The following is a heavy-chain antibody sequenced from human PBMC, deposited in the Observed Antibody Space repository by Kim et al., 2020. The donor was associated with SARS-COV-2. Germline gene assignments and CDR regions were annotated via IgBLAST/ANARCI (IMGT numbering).Heavy chain of an antibody. CDR2: IYYSGIA. V-gene: IGHV4-39*01. CDR1: GGSISSSSYY. CDR3: ARYVRQGSYYSDY. Sequence: SETLSLTCTVSGGSISSSSYYWGWIRQPPGKGWDWIGSIYYSGIAYYNPSVKSLVTITVDTSKSQFSLKMTSMIAAATAMYYCARYVRQGSYYSDYWGQG. J-gene: IGHJ4*02. D-gene: IGHD3-10*02.